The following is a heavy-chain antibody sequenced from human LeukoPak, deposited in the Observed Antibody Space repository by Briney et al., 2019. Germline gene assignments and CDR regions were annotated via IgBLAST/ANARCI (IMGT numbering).Heavy chain of an antibody. CDR2: INPNSGGT. CDR3: ARGRSATPPVDY. V-gene: IGHV1-2*04. D-gene: IGHD3-10*01. Sequence: RRASVKVSCKASGYTFTGYYMHWVRQAPGQGLEWMGWINPNSGGTNYAQKVQGWVTMTRDTSISTAYMELSRLRSDDTAVYYCARGRSATPPVDYWGQGTLVTVSS. CDR1: GYTFTGYY. J-gene: IGHJ4*02.